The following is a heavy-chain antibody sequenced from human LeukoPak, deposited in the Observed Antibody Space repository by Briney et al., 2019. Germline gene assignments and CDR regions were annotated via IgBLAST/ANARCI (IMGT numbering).Heavy chain of an antibody. CDR2: IIPIFGTA. D-gene: IGHD2-2*01. V-gene: IGHV1-69*01. CDR3: ARGLGIAAMSYFDY. Sequence: SVKVSCKASGYTFSSYAISWVRQAPGQGLEWMGGIIPIFGTANYAQKFQGRVTITADESTSTAYMELSSLRSEDTAVYYCARGLGIAAMSYFDYWGQETLVTVSS. CDR1: GYTFSSYA. J-gene: IGHJ4*02.